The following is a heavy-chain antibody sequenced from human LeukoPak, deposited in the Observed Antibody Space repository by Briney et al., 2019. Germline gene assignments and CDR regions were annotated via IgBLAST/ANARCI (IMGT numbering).Heavy chain of an antibody. CDR1: GYTFTSYG. D-gene: IGHD3-10*01. V-gene: IGHV1-18*04. CDR2: ISAYNGNT. Sequence: ASVKVSCKASGYTFTSYGISWVRQAPGQGLEWMGWISAYNGNTNYAQKPQGRVTMTTDTSTSTAYMELRSLRSDDTAVYYCARGAGATVTMVRGRDIDYWGQGTLVTVSS. CDR3: ARGAGATVTMVRGRDIDY. J-gene: IGHJ4*02.